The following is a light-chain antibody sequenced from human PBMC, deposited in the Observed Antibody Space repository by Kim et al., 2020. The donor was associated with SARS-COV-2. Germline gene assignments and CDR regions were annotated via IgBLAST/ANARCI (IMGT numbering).Light chain of an antibody. J-gene: IGKJ2*01. CDR3: QQLNSYPYT. V-gene: IGKV1-9*01. Sequence: SASIGDRVTSTCRASQDINTSLAWFHQMPGKAPKLLISGASTLQSGVPSRFSGSGSGTEFTLTISSLQPEDFATYDCQQLNSYPYTFGQGTKLEI. CDR1: QDINTS. CDR2: GAS.